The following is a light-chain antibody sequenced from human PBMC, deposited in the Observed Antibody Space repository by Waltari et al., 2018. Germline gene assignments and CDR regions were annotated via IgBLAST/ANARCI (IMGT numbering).Light chain of an antibody. V-gene: IGKV2-40*01. CDR1: QSLLDSEDGNTY. Sequence: DIVMTRTPLSLPFTLGEPASISCRSSQSLLDSEDGNTYLEWYLQKPGQSPQLLIYEVSNRASGVPDRFSGSGSDTDFTLKISRVEAEDVGVYYCMQALEFPWTFGQGTKVEIK. CDR2: EVS. CDR3: MQALEFPWT. J-gene: IGKJ1*01.